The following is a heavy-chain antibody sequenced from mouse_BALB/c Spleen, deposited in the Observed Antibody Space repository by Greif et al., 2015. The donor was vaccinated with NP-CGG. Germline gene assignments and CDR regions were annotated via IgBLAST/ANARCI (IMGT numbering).Heavy chain of an antibody. J-gene: IGHJ2*01. V-gene: IGHV1S56*01. Sequence: VQLQQSGPELVKPGASVRISCKASGYTFTSYYIHWVKQRPGQGLEWIGWIYPGNVNTKYNEKFKGKATLTADKSSSTAYMQLSSLTSEDSAVYFCARGDYRYYFDYWGQGTTLTVSS. CDR2: IYPGNVNT. CDR1: GYTFTSYY. D-gene: IGHD2-14*01. CDR3: ARGDYRYYFDY.